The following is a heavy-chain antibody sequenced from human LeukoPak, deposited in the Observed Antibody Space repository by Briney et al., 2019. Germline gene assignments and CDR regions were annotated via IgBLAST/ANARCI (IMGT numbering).Heavy chain of an antibody. Sequence: PGGSLRLSCSASGFTFSSYAMHWVRQAPGKGLEYVSAISSNGGSTYYADSVKGRFTISRDNSKNTLYLQMRAEDTAVYYCVRGKFLEWLVAFDIWGQGTMVTVSS. V-gene: IGHV3-64D*09. J-gene: IGHJ3*02. CDR3: VRGKFLEWLVAFDI. D-gene: IGHD3-3*01. CDR2: ISSNGGST. CDR1: GFTFSSYA.